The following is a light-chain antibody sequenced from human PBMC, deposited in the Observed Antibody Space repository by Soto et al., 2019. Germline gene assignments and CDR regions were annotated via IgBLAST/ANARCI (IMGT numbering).Light chain of an antibody. CDR1: SSDVGGYNY. CDR3: SAYTSSTLWV. J-gene: IGLJ3*02. V-gene: IGLV2-14*01. Sequence: QSALTQPASVSGSPGQSVTISCTGTSSDVGGYNYVSWYQQHPGKAPKLMIYDVSNRPSGVSNRFSGSKSGTTASLTISGLQAEDEYDYYCSAYTSSTLWVFGGGTKLTVL. CDR2: DVS.